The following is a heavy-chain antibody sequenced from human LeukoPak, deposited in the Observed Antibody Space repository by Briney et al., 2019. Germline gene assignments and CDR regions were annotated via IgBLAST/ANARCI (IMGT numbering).Heavy chain of an antibody. CDR2: ISGSGGST. CDR1: GFTFSSYA. V-gene: IGHV3-23*01. J-gene: IGHJ4*02. CDR3: AKDRSCTNDICHGDFDY. Sequence: GGSLRLSCAASGFTFSSYAVSWVRQAPGKGLEWVSSISGSGGSTYSADSVKGRFTISRDNSKNTLYLQMKSLRAEDTALYYCAKDRSCTNDICHGDFDYWGQGTLVTVSS. D-gene: IGHD2-8*01.